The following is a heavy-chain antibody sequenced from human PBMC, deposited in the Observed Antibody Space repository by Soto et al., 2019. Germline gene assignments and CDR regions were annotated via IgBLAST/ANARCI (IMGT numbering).Heavy chain of an antibody. CDR2: IYYSGDT. D-gene: IGHD1-1*01. V-gene: IGHV4-39*01. CDR1: GGSISSRNYY. CDR3: ASLQVPGNFDY. J-gene: IGHJ4*02. Sequence: QLQLQESGPGLVKPSETLSLTCTVSGGSISSRNYYWAWVRQPPGKGLEWIGNIYYSGDTYYRPSLRSLLTISVDTSKNQFSLKLSSLTAADTAMYYCASLQVPGNFDYWGQGNRVTVSS.